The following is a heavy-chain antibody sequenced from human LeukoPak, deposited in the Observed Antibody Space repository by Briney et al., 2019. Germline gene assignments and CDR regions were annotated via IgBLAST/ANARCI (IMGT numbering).Heavy chain of an antibody. CDR1: GFTFTNYW. Sequence: GGSLRLSCTASGFTFTNYWLNWVRQAPGKGLEWVGRIKSKTDGGTTDYAAPVKGRFTISRDDSKNTLYLQMNSLKTEDTAVYYCTTDDSLGMMGYWGQGTLVTVSS. CDR3: TTDDSLGMMGY. D-gene: IGHD3-16*01. J-gene: IGHJ4*02. V-gene: IGHV3-15*07. CDR2: IKSKTDGGTT.